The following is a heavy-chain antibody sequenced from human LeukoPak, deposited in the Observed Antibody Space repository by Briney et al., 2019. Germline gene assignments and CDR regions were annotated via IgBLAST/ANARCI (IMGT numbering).Heavy chain of an antibody. V-gene: IGHV4-39*07. CDR3: ARGPPLVLRYFDWLSYYMDV. CDR1: GVSISGSGHY. J-gene: IGHJ6*03. Sequence: SETLSLTCAVSGVSISGSGHYWGWIRQPPGKGLEWIGNIYHSGSTYYNPSLKSRVTISVDTSKNQFSLKLSSVTAADTAVYYCARGPPLVLRYFDWLSYYMDVWGKGTTVTVSS. D-gene: IGHD3-9*01. CDR2: IYHSGST.